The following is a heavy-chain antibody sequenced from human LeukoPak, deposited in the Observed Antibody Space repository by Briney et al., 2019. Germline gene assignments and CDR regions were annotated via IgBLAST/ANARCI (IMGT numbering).Heavy chain of an antibody. CDR3: AKGIRYCSSTSCYCVHYYYGMDV. CDR1: GFTFSSYG. J-gene: IGHJ6*02. V-gene: IGHV3-30*18. D-gene: IGHD2-2*01. CDR2: ISYDGSDK. Sequence: GGSLRLSCAASGFTFSSYGMHWVRQAPGKGLEWVAVISYDGSDKYYADSVKGRFTISRDNSKNTLYLQMNSLRAEDTAVYYCAKGIRYCSSTSCYCVHYYYGMDVWGQGTTVTVSS.